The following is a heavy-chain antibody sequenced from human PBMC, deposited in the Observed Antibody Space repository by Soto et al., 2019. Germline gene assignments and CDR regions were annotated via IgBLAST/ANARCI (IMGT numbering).Heavy chain of an antibody. CDR3: ARGIPSSYGDYLRLPLPEGP. CDR2: INAGNGNT. D-gene: IGHD4-17*01. V-gene: IGHV1-3*01. CDR1: GYTFTSYA. Sequence: ASVKVSCKASGYTFTSYAMHWVRQAPGQRLEWMGWINAGNGNTKYSQKFQGRVTITRDTSASTAYMELSSLRSEDTAVYYCARGIPSSYGDYLRLPLPEGPWGQGTLVTVSS. J-gene: IGHJ5*02.